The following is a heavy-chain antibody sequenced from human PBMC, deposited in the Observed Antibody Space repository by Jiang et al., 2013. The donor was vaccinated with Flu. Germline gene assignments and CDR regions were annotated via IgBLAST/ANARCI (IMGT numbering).Heavy chain of an antibody. CDR2: IYHAGIT. Sequence: TVSGGSVSSGGDYWGWVRQPPGKGLEWIADIYHAGITNYNPSLRSRLTISLDTSKNQFSVRLSSVTAADTAIYYCARQRAEGFDYWGQGTAVTVSS. CDR3: ARQRAEGFDY. CDR1: GGSVSSGGDY. J-gene: IGHJ4*02. V-gene: IGHV4-39*01.